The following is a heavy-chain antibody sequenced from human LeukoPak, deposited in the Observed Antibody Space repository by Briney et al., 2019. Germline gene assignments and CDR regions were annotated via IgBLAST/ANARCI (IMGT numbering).Heavy chain of an antibody. CDR2: ISHTGSYI. CDR1: GFTFATYS. J-gene: IGHJ6*02. D-gene: IGHD1-26*01. V-gene: IGHV3-21*01. CDR3: ARDGYGGSYEYSGTYSEYYGMDV. Sequence: GGSLRLPCAASGFTFATYSMNWIRQAPGKGLERVSSISHTGSYIYYADSMRGRFTTSRDNAKNSLYLHMDSLRAEDTAVYYCARDGYGGSYEYSGTYSEYYGMDVWGQGTMVTVSS.